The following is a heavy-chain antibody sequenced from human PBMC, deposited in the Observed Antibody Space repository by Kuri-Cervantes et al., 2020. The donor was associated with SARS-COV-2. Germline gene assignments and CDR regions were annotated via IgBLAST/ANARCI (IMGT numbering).Heavy chain of an antibody. J-gene: IGHJ4*02. CDR1: GGSISSYY. D-gene: IGHD3-3*01. V-gene: IGHV4-34*01. Sequence: SETLSLTCTVSGGSISSYYWSWIRQPPGKGLEWIGEINHSGSTNYNPSLKSRVTISVDTSKNQFSLKLSSVTAADTAVYYCASTSYDFWSGYYRSSRKFDYWGQGPLVTVSS. CDR2: INHSGST. CDR3: ASTSYDFWSGYYRSSRKFDY.